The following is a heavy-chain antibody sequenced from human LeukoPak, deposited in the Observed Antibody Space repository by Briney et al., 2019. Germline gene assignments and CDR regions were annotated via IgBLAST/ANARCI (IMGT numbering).Heavy chain of an antibody. CDR2: INHSGST. V-gene: IGHV4-34*01. CDR1: GGSFSGYY. Sequence: PSETLSLTCAVYGGSFSGYYWSWIRQPPGKGLEWIGEINHSGSTNYNPSLKSRVTISVDTSKNQFSLKLSSVTAADTAVYYCARDSDNGDYEGYFDYWGQGTLVTVSS. J-gene: IGHJ4*02. CDR3: ARDSDNGDYEGYFDY. D-gene: IGHD4-17*01.